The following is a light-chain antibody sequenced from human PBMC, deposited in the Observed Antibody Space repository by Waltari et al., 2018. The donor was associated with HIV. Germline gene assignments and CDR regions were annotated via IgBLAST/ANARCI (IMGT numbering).Light chain of an antibody. CDR2: NTS. CDR3: QDYNSAPLT. J-gene: IGKJ4*01. CDR1: QVIGSH. V-gene: IGKV1-27*01. Sequence: PMTQSPPSLSASVGDSVTIICRASQVIGSHLAWYQQKPGKIPKLLIINTSTVYSGVPSRFRGSRSGTEFTLTISGLQPEDVATYFCQDYNSAPLTFGGGTKVEIK.